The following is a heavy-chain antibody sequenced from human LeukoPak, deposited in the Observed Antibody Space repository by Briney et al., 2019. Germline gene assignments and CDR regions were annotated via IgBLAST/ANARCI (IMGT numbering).Heavy chain of an antibody. V-gene: IGHV4-4*07. CDR3: AREATTVTTNDAFDI. J-gene: IGHJ3*02. Sequence: SETLSLTCTVSGGSISTYYWSWIRQPAGKGLEWIGRIYTSGSTNYNPSLKSRVTMSVDTSKNQFSLKLSSVTAADTAVYFCAREATTVTTNDAFDIWGQGAMVTVSS. CDR1: GGSISTYY. D-gene: IGHD4-17*01. CDR2: IYTSGST.